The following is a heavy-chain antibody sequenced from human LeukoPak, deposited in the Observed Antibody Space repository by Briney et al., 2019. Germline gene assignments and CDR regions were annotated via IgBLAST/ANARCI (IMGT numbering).Heavy chain of an antibody. Sequence: GGSLRLSCAASGFTFSSYSMNWVRQAPGKGLEWVSSISSSSSYIYYADSVKGRFTISRDTAKNSLYLQMNSLRAEDTAVYYCARYSQDDYFAYWGQGTLVTVSS. CDR3: ARYSQDDYFAY. D-gene: IGHD2-15*01. CDR1: GFTFSSYS. J-gene: IGHJ4*02. V-gene: IGHV3-21*01. CDR2: ISSSSSYI.